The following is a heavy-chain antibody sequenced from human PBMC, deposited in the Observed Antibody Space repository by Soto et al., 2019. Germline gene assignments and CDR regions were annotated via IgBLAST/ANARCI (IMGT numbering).Heavy chain of an antibody. Sequence: SETLSLTCTVSGGFISSSTYYWAWIRQPPGKGLEWIGSIYYGGNTYYNPSLESRVIISVDTSKNQFSLKLSSVTAADTAVYYCAGTTSHQWYYMDVWGKGTTVTVSS. V-gene: IGHV4-39*01. J-gene: IGHJ6*03. CDR1: GGFISSSTYY. CDR2: IYYGGNT. CDR3: AGTTSHQWYYMDV. D-gene: IGHD1-7*01.